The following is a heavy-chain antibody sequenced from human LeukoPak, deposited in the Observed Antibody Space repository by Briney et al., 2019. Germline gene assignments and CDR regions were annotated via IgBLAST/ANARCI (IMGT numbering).Heavy chain of an antibody. CDR3: ARGGPMVRGAITYYYYYYMDV. V-gene: IGHV1-46*01. Sequence: ASVKVSCKASGYTFTSYYMHWVRQAPGQGLEWMGIINPSGGSTSYAQKFQGRVTMTRDMSTSTVYMELSRLRSDDTAVYYCARGGPMVRGAITYYYYYYMDVWGKGTTVTISS. D-gene: IGHD3-10*01. CDR1: GYTFTSYY. CDR2: INPSGGST. J-gene: IGHJ6*03.